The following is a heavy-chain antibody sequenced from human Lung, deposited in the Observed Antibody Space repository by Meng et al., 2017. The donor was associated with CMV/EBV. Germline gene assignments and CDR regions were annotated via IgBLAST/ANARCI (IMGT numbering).Heavy chain of an antibody. V-gene: IGHV1-2*06. J-gene: IGHJ4*01. Sequence: VQLVQSGAEVKRPGASVKISCLASGYNFSGFYLNWARQAPGHGLEWLGRVNPISDDTHLAQKFEGRITVTRGATINTAFMELTRLRPDDTAVYYCAKSSDNGWSSWGPGTLVTVSS. CDR3: AKSSDNGWSS. CDR1: GYNFSGFY. CDR2: VNPISDDT. D-gene: IGHD6-19*01.